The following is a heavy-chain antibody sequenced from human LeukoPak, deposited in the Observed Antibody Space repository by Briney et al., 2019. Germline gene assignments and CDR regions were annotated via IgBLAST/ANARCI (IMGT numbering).Heavy chain of an antibody. V-gene: IGHV1-69*04. J-gene: IGHJ6*02. D-gene: IGHD3-22*01. Sequence: GSSVKVSCKASGGTFSSYAISWVRQAPGQGLEWMGRIIPILGIANYAQKFQGRVTITADKSTSTAYMELSSLRSEDTAVYYCASCRYYDSSGYYDYYYGMDVWGQGTTVTVSS. CDR1: GGTFSSYA. CDR2: IIPILGIA. CDR3: ASCRYYDSSGYYDYYYGMDV.